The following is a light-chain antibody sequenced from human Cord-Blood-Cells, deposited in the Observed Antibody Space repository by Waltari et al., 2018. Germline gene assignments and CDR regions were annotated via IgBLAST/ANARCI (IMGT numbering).Light chain of an antibody. CDR3: AAWDDSLNGWV. CDR2: SNN. V-gene: IGLV1-44*01. J-gene: IGLJ3*02. Sequence: SVLPQPPSASGTPGQRVSHPCSASSPNLGRNTVNCYQQLPGTAPKLLIYSNNQRPSGVPDRFSGSKSGTSASLAISGLQSEDEADYYCAAWDDSLNGWVFGGGTKLTVL. CDR1: SPNLGRNT.